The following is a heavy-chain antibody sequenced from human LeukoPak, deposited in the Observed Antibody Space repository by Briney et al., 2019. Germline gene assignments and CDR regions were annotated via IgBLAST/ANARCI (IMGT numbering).Heavy chain of an antibody. J-gene: IGHJ6*03. CDR2: IYYSGST. CDR1: GGSISSYY. Sequence: SETLSLTCTVSGGSISSYYWSWIRQPPGKGLEWIGYIYYSGSTNYNPSLKSRVTISVDTSKNQFSLKLSSVTAADTAVYYCARVTTVTTYYYYYMDVWGKGTTVTVSS. D-gene: IGHD4-11*01. V-gene: IGHV4-59*01. CDR3: ARVTTVTTYYYYYMDV.